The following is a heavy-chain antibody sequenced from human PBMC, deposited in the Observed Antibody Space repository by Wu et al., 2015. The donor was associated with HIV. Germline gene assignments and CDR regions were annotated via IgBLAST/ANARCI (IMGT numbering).Heavy chain of an antibody. Sequence: QLRLVQSGAEVKKPGASVKVSCKASGGTFSTYGISWVRQAPGQGLEWMGGIIPIIGTANYAQKFQGRVTITADESTSTAYMELSSLRSEDTAVYYCARSSSYDYYYYMDVWGKGTTVTVSS. CDR2: IIPIIGTA. V-gene: IGHV1-69*01. CDR3: ARSSSYDYYYYMDV. J-gene: IGHJ6*03. D-gene: IGHD6-6*01. CDR1: GGTFSTYG.